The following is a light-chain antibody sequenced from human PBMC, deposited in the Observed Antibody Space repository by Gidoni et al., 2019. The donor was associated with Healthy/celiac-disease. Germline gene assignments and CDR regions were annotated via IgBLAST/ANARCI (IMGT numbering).Light chain of an antibody. V-gene: IGKV3-20*01. J-gene: IGKJ3*01. CDR1: QSVSSSY. CDR3: QQYGSSIFT. CDR2: GAS. Sequence: DIALTQSPGPPSLSPGERATLSCRASQSVSSSYLAWYQQKPGQAPRLLIYGASSRATGIPDRFSGSGSGTDFTLTISRLEPEDFAVYYCQQYGSSIFTFGPGTKVDIK.